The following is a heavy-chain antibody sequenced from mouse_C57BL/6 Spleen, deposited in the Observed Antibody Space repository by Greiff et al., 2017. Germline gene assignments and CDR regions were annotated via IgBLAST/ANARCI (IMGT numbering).Heavy chain of an antibody. CDR2: INYDGSST. CDR3: AREAYYGFY. D-gene: IGHD2-9*01. J-gene: IGHJ2*01. Sequence: DVKLVESEGGLVQPGRSMKLSCTASGFTFSDYYMAWVRPVPEQGLEWVANINYDGSSTYYLDSLKSRFIISRDNAKNILYLQMSSLKSEDTATYYCAREAYYGFYWGQGTTLTVSS. V-gene: IGHV5-16*01. CDR1: GFTFSDYY.